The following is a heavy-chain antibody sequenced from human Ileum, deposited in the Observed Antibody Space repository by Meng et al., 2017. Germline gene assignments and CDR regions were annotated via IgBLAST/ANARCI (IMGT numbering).Heavy chain of an antibody. V-gene: IGHV3-74*01. D-gene: IGHD5-24*01. CDR3: TTPRDGYNYDFDS. Sequence: GGSLRLSCAASGFTFSFYWMHWVRQSPGEGLVWVSGISGDVTTTTYADSVKGRFTISRDNARNTLYLQMSSLRAEDTAIYYCTTPRDGYNYDFDSWGQGNRVTVSS. CDR1: GFTFSFYW. J-gene: IGHJ4*02. CDR2: ISGDVTTT.